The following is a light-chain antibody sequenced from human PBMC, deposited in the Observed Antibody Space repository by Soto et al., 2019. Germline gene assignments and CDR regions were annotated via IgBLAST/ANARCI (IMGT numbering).Light chain of an antibody. V-gene: IGKV3-20*01. CDR1: QTVSSNY. J-gene: IGKJ4*01. CDR2: SAS. CDR3: QQYGTSPLT. Sequence: EIVLTQSPGTLSLSPGERATLSCRASQTVSSNYLAWYQQKPGQAPRLLIYSASTRATGIPDRFSGSGSGTDFTLTISRLEPGDFAVYYCQQYGTSPLTFGGGTKVDIK.